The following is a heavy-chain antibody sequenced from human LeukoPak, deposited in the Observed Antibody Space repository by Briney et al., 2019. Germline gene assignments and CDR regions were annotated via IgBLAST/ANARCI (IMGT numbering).Heavy chain of an antibody. D-gene: IGHD4-17*01. CDR3: ARGLTSDKIDY. CDR1: GGSINSGAYI. Sequence: SQTLSLTCTVSGGSINSGAYIWTWIRQPPGKGLEWIGRFHHGGSPSYNPSLQSRVTISADTSKNHFSLNLRSVSDADTAVYYCARGLTSDKIDYWGQGTLDTVSS. J-gene: IGHJ4*02. CDR2: FHHGGSP. V-gene: IGHV4-30-4*01.